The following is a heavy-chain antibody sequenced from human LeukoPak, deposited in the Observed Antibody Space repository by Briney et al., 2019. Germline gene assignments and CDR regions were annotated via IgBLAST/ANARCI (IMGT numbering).Heavy chain of an antibody. V-gene: IGHV4-34*01. CDR3: ATGSPYYGGKDRTRFFDY. CDR2: INHSGST. D-gene: IGHD4-23*01. CDR1: GGSFSGYY. Sequence: SETLSLTCAVYGGSFSGYYWSWIRQPPGKGLEWIGEINHSGSTNYNPSLKSRVTISVDTSKNQFSLKLSSVTAADTAVYSCATGSPYYGGKDRTRFFDYWGQGTLVTVSS. J-gene: IGHJ4*02.